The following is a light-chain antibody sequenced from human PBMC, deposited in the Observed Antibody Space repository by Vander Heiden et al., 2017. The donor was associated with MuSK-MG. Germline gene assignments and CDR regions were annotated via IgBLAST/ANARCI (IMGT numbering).Light chain of an antibody. CDR1: SSAVGSYNL. Sequence: QAALTQPASVSGSPEQSITIPSPETSSAVGSYNLLSWYQQHPGNPPKLIIYEVTKRPAGVSTRFSGSKSGNTASLTISGLQAEDEADYYCCSYTDSRRVFGGGTRLTVL. CDR2: EVT. CDR3: CSYTDSRRV. J-gene: IGLJ3*02. V-gene: IGLV2-23*02.